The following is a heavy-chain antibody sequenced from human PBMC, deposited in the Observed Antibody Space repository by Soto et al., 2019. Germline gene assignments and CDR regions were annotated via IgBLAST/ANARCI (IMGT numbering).Heavy chain of an antibody. CDR2: ISAYNGNT. D-gene: IGHD3-10*01. Sequence: ASVKVSCKASGYTFTSYGISWVRQAPGQGLERMGWISAYNGNTNYAQKLQGRVTMTTDTSTSTAYMELRSLRSDDTAVYYCARGSEDYYYGSGIVQNWFDPWGQGTLVTVS. J-gene: IGHJ5*02. V-gene: IGHV1-18*01. CDR1: GYTFTSYG. CDR3: ARGSEDYYYGSGIVQNWFDP.